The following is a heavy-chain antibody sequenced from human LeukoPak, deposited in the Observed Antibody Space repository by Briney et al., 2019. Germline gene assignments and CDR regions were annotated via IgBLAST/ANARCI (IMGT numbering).Heavy chain of an antibody. Sequence: PGGSLRLSCAASGFTFSSYSMNWARQAPGKGLEWVSYISYSSSTIYYADSVKGRFTISRDNAKNSLYLQMNSLRAEDTAVYYCARDQEGRYFDYWGQGTLVTVSS. CDR3: ARDQEGRYFDY. CDR2: ISYSSSTI. V-gene: IGHV3-48*04. D-gene: IGHD1-26*01. CDR1: GFTFSSYS. J-gene: IGHJ4*02.